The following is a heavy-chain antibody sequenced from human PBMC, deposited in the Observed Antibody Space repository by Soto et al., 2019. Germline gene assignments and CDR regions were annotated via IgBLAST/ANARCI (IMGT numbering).Heavy chain of an antibody. V-gene: IGHV3-15*01. CDR2: IKSKTDGETK. CDR1: GFTFSHAW. J-gene: IGHJ5*02. D-gene: IGHD2-15*01. CDR3: RVVKRRDQYSTSGYWFDP. Sequence: GGSLRLSCAASGFTFSHAWMSWVRQAPGKGLEWVGRIKSKTDGETKDYGAPVRGRFTISRDDSKDTLYLQMNSLRIEDTAVYYCRVVKRRDQYSTSGYWFDPWGPGTLVTVSS.